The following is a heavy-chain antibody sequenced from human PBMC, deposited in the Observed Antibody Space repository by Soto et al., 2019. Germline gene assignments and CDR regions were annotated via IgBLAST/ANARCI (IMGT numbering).Heavy chain of an antibody. D-gene: IGHD2-8*01. J-gene: IGHJ5*02. V-gene: IGHV3-33*01. Sequence: QVQLVESGGGVVQPGKSLTLSCAASGIAFSASGMHWVRQAPGKGLEWVAMIWSDGSSRYYADSVKGRFTISRDNSQNTLFLQMDSLRVEDTALYYCARDRGVLDLDRWGQGTLVTGSS. CDR3: ARDRGVLDLDR. CDR2: IWSDGSSR. CDR1: GIAFSASG.